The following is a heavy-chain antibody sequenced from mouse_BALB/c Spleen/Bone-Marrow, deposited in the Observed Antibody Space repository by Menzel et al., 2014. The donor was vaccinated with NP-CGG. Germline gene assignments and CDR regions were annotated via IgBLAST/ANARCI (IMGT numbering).Heavy chain of an antibody. CDR2: ISTYNGNT. CDR3: TRDGYPSIDY. J-gene: IGHJ4*01. D-gene: IGHD2-3*01. CDR1: GYTFTDYA. Sequence: VHLVESGPEVVRPGVSVKISCKGSGYTFTDYAMHWVKQSHAKSLEWIGVISTYNGNTNYNQKFKGKATMTVDKSSSTAYMELTKLTSEDSAIYYSTRDGYPSIDYWGQGTSVTVSS. V-gene: IGHV1-67*01.